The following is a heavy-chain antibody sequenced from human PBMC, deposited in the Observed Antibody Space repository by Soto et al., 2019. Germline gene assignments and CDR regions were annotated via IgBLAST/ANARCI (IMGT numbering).Heavy chain of an antibody. J-gene: IGHJ4*02. CDR2: IWYDGSNK. CDR1: GFTFSSYG. D-gene: IGHD3-22*01. CDR3: VSRPSSDVLVGWY. V-gene: IGHV3-33*01. Sequence: GGSLRLSCAASGFTFSSYGMHWVRQAPGKGLEWVAVIWYDGSNKYYADSVKGRFTISRDNSKNTLYLQMNSLRAEDTAVYYCVSRPSSDVLVGWYWGQGTLVTVSS.